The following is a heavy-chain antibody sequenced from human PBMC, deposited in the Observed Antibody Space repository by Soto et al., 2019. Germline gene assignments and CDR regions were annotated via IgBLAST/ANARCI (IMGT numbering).Heavy chain of an antibody. D-gene: IGHD3-3*01. CDR1: GLTFSDYF. Sequence: PGGSLRLSCAGSGLTFSDYFITWIRQAPGKGLEWISYINNDATYRKYADSVKGRFTVSRDNAKNSVFLQMNSLRPEDTALYYCGKGDTIFGVVDDWGPGTLVTVSS. CDR3: GKGDTIFGVVDD. J-gene: IGHJ4*02. V-gene: IGHV3-11*06. CDR2: INNDATYR.